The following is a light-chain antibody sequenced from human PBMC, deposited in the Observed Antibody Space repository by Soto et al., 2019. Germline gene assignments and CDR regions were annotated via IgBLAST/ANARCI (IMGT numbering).Light chain of an antibody. V-gene: IGKV3-11*01. CDR2: DAS. Sequence: IALTQAPANLSLSSGERANLSFRARQTVSSSLAWYQQKPGQAPRLLIYDASNRATGIPARFSGSGSGTDFTLTISSLEPEDFAVYYCQQRSNWPTFGQGTKVDI. CDR1: QTVSSS. CDR3: QQRSNWPT. J-gene: IGKJ1*01.